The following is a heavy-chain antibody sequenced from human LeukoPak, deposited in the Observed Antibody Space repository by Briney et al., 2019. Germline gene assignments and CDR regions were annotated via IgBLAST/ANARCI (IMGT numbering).Heavy chain of an antibody. CDR3: ARAEGVAAEFDY. CDR2: IYYSGST. V-gene: IGHV4-30-4*01. D-gene: IGHD2-15*01. Sequence: SQTLSLTCTVSGGSISSGDYYWSWIRQPPGKGLEWIGYIYYSGSTYYNPSLKSRVTISVDTSKNQFSLKLSSVTAADTAVYYCARAEGVAAEFDYWGHGTLVTVSS. J-gene: IGHJ4*01. CDR1: GGSISSGDYY.